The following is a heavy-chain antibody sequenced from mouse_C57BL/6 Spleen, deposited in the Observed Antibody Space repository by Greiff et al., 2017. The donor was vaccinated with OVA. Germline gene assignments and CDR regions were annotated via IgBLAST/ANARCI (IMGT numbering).Heavy chain of an antibody. J-gene: IGHJ2*01. V-gene: IGHV1-18*01. Sequence: EVQLVESGPELVKPGASVKIPCKASGYTFTDYNMDWVKQSHGKSLEWIGDIHPNNGGTIYNQKFKGKATLTVDKSSSTAYMELRSLTSEDTAVYYCARLGLSFDYWGQGTTLTVSS. CDR1: GYTFTDYN. D-gene: IGHD4-1*01. CDR3: ARLGLSFDY. CDR2: IHPNNGGT.